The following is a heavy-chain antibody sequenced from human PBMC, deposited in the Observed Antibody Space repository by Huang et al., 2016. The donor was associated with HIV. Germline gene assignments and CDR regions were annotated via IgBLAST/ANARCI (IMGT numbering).Heavy chain of an antibody. CDR3: ARHREGPVAYYSGWGSHLNYMDV. CDR1: GGSIRRSDYH. J-gene: IGHJ6*03. Sequence: QLLLQESGPGLVTPSEALALTCAVSGGSIRRSDYHWVGNRQPPGKGLEWIGSIYYRWRTHYRPSLKRRVTIAVDTSKNLCFLNLTSMTAADTAVYYCARHREGPVAYYSGWGSHLNYMDVWGRGRTVVVSS. D-gene: IGHD3-10*01. V-gene: IGHV4-39*01. CDR2: IYYRWRT.